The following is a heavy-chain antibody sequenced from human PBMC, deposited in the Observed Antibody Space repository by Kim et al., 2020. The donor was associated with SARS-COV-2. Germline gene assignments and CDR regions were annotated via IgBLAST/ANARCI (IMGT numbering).Heavy chain of an antibody. CDR1: GFTFSSYG. J-gene: IGHJ6*02. CDR2: ISYDGSNK. D-gene: IGHD5-12*01. V-gene: IGHV3-33*05. CDR3: ARDIVATITPLYYYGMDV. Sequence: GGSLRLSCAASGFTFSSYGMHWVRQAPGKGLEWVAVISYDGSNKYYADSVKGRFTISRDKSKNTLYLQMNSLRAEDTAVYYCARDIVATITPLYYYGMDVWGQGTTVTVSS.